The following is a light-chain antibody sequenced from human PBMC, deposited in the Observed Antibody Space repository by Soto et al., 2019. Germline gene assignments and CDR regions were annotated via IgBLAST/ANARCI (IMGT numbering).Light chain of an antibody. J-gene: IGLJ2*01. CDR2: EVS. CDR3: SSYAHSSTVV. V-gene: IGLV2-14*01. Sequence: QSALTQPASVSGPPGQSITISCTGTSSDVGGYNYVSWYQQHPGKAPKLMIYEVSYRPSGVSNRFSGSKSGNTASLTISGLQAEDEADYYCSSYAHSSTVVFGGGTKVTVL. CDR1: SSDVGGYNY.